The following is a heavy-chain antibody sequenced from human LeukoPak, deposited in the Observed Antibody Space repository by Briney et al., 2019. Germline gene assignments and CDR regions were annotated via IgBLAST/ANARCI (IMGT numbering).Heavy chain of an antibody. CDR2: VHLDGRT. CDR3: AREGGFYRPLDY. J-gene: IGHJ4*02. CDR1: GGSVTSTNW. D-gene: IGHD3-3*01. Sequence: PSETLSLTCDVSGGSVTSTNWWTWARQPPGKDGEWIGEVHLDGRTNYNPSLKSRLIMSVDLPENHISLKLTSVTAADTAVYYCAREGGFYRPLDYSGQGTLVTVSS. V-gene: IGHV4-4*02.